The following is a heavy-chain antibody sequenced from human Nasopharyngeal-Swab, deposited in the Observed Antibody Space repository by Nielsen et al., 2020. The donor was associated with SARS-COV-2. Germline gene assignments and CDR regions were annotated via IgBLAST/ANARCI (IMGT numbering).Heavy chain of an antibody. CDR3: ARRLGLRAPFDY. CDR2: VYDSGST. V-gene: IGHV4-59*08. D-gene: IGHD5/OR15-5a*01. CDR1: GGSMSNFH. Sequence: SETLSLTCTVSGGSMSNFHWSWIRLSPGKGLEGIGYVYDSGSTKYNPSLNSRVTISVDTSKTLFSLKVRSVTAADTAVYFCARRLGLRAPFDYWGQGTLVTVSS. J-gene: IGHJ4*02.